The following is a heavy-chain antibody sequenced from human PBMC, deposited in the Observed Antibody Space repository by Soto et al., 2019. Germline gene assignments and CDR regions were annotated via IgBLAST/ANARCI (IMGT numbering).Heavy chain of an antibody. V-gene: IGHV3-30*18. J-gene: IGHJ6*02. CDR3: AKVLGVVVVAATVYGMDV. Sequence: QVQLVESGGGVVQPGRSLRLSCAASGFTFSSYGMHWVRQAPGKGLEWVAVISYDGSNKYYADSVKGRFTISRDNSKNTLYLQMNSLRAEDTAVYYCAKVLGVVVVAATVYGMDVWGQGTTVTVSS. D-gene: IGHD2-15*01. CDR1: GFTFSSYG. CDR2: ISYDGSNK.